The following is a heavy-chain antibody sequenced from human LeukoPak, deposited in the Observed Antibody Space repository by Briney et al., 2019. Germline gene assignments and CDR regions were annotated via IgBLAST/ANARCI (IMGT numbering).Heavy chain of an antibody. Sequence: GGSLRLSCAASGFSFSGYWMHWVRQDPGEGLVWVSRINSDGSSTTYADSVKGRFTISRDNAKNTLYLQMNSLRAEDTAMYYCVRAIGLDFDFWGQGTLVTVSS. J-gene: IGHJ4*02. D-gene: IGHD2/OR15-2a*01. CDR3: VRAIGLDFDF. CDR2: INSDGSST. V-gene: IGHV3-74*01. CDR1: GFSFSGYW.